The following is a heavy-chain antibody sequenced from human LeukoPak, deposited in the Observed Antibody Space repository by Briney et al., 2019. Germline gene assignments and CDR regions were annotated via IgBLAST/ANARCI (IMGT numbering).Heavy chain of an antibody. CDR1: RFTVRSSY. V-gene: IGHV3-66*01. CDR3: ARDQDAANTYYFDY. J-gene: IGHJ4*02. CDR2: ISSAGTT. Sequence: GGSLRLSCAACRFTVRSSYMSWVRQAPGKGLEWVSIISSAGTTYYADSVKGRFTISRDNSKNTVYLQVNSLRDEDTAVYYCARDQDAANTYYFDYWGQGTMVTVSS. D-gene: IGHD6-13*01.